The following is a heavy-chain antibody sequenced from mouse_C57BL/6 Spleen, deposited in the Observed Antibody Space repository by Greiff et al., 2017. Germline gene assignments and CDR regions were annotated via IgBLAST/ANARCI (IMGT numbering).Heavy chain of an antibody. J-gene: IGHJ3*01. CDR2: IDPSDSYT. CDR3: AMGYDRGNAAY. CDR1: GYTFTSYW. Sequence: QVQLQQPGAELVKPGASVKLSCKASGYTFTSYWMQWVKQRPGQGLEWIGEIDPSDSYTNYNQKFKGKATLTVDTSSSTAYMQLSSLTSEDSAVYDCAMGYDRGNAAYWGQVTLVTVSA. V-gene: IGHV1-50*01. D-gene: IGHD2-3*01.